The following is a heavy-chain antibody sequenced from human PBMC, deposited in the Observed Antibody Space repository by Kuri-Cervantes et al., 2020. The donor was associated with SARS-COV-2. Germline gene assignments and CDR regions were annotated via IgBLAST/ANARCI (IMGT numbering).Heavy chain of an antibody. CDR3: ARSPHGDYFDY. J-gene: IGHJ4*02. Sequence: SETLSLTCTVSGGSISSNSYYWGWIRQPPGKGLEWIGSIYHSGSTYYNPSLKSRVTISVDTSKNQFSLKLSSVTAADTAVYYCARSPHGDYFDYWGQGTLVTVSS. CDR1: GGSISSNSYY. CDR2: IYHSGST. D-gene: IGHD3-16*01. V-gene: IGHV4-39*07.